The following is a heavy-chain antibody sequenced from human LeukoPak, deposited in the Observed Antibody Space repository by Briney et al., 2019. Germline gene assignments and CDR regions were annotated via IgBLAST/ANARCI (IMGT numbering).Heavy chain of an antibody. D-gene: IGHD2-2*01. CDR1: GYTFTSYG. V-gene: IGHV1-18*01. CDR2: ISAYNGNT. J-gene: IGHJ6*02. CDR3: ARDLPYCSSTSCYDYYYYYGMDV. Sequence: ASVKVSCKASGYTFTSYGISWVRQAPGQGLEWMGWISAYNGNTNYAQKLQSRVTMTTDTSTSTAYMELRSLRSDDTAVYYCARDLPYCSSTSCYDYYYYYGMDVWGQGTTVTVSS.